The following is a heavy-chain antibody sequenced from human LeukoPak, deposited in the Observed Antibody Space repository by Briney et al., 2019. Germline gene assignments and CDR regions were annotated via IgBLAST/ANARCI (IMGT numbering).Heavy chain of an antibody. CDR1: GFTLSTHS. V-gene: IGHV3-48*04. D-gene: IGHD5-18*01. J-gene: IGHJ3*02. CDR3: ARDRGWIQHDI. CDR2: ITGSSSTI. Sequence: GGSLRLSCAASGFTLSTHSMNWVRQAPGKGLEWVSYITGSSSTIHYADSVKGRFTISRDNAKNSLYLQMNSLRAEDTAVYYCARDRGWIQHDIWGQGTMVTVSS.